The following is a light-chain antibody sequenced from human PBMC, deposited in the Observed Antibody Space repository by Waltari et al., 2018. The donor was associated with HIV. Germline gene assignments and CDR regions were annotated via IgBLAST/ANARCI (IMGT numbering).Light chain of an antibody. CDR1: QTIRSN. CDR3: QHYNNWPPIT. Sequence: EILMTQSPATLSVSPGERATLSCRASQTIRSNLAWYQQKPGQAPRLLLYDASTMATGIPARFSGSGSGTEFTLTITSLQSEDFAVYYCQHYNNWPPITFGQGTRLEIK. CDR2: DAS. J-gene: IGKJ5*01. V-gene: IGKV3-15*01.